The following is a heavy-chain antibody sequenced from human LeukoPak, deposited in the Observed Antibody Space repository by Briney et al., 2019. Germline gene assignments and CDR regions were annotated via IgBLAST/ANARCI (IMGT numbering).Heavy chain of an antibody. V-gene: IGHV1-18*01. D-gene: IGHD3-3*01. CDR3: ARTYYDFWSGYYGDY. Sequence: ASVTVSCKASGYTFTSYGISWVRQAPGQGLEWMGWISAYNGNTNYAQKLQGRVTMTTDTSTSTAYMELRSLRSDDTAVYYCARTYYDFWSGYYGDYWGQGTLVTVSS. CDR1: GYTFTSYG. J-gene: IGHJ4*02. CDR2: ISAYNGNT.